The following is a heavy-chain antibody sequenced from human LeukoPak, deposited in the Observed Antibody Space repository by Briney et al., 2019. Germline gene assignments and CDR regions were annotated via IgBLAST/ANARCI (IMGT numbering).Heavy chain of an antibody. J-gene: IGHJ4*02. Sequence: SETLSLTCTVSGYSISSGYYWGWIRQPPGKGLEWIGSIYHSGSTYYNPSLKSRLTISLDTSKNQFSLRLSSLTAADTAVYFCASAITVTTDYWGQGTLVTVSS. CDR1: GYSISSGYY. CDR3: ASAITVTTDY. D-gene: IGHD4-17*01. CDR2: IYHSGST. V-gene: IGHV4-38-2*02.